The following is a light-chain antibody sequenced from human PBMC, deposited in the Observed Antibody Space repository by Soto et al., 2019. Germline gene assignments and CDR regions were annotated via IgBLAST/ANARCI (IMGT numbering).Light chain of an antibody. CDR2: SDD. CDR3: AAWDDNLNGPL. Sequence: SALTQPPSLSGTPGQRVTISCSGSNSNIGRYSVNWYQHFPGTAPKILIYSDDERPSGVPVRFSGSKSGTSASLAISGLQSEDEAEYYCAAWDDNLNGPLFGGGTKLTVL. CDR1: NSNIGRYS. J-gene: IGLJ3*02. V-gene: IGLV1-44*01.